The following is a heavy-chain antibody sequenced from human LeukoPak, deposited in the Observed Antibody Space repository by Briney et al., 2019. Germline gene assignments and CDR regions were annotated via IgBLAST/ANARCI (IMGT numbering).Heavy chain of an antibody. J-gene: IGHJ4*02. V-gene: IGHV1-8*01. CDR2: MNPNSGNT. CDR1: GYTITSYD. Sequence: ASVKVSCKASGYTITSYDINWVRQATGQGLEWMGWMNPNSGNTGYAQKFQGRVTMTRNTSISTAYMELSSLRSEDTAVYYCARDLRYFDPFDYWGQGTLVTVSS. CDR3: ARDLRYFDPFDY. D-gene: IGHD3-9*01.